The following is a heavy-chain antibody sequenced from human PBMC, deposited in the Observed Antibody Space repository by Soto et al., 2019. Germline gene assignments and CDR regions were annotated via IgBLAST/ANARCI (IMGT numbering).Heavy chain of an antibody. CDR1: GFTFISYA. CDR3: ARRGSGSDYDY. CDR2: ISGSGGST. D-gene: IGHD1-26*01. Sequence: EVQLLESGGGLVQPGGSLRLSCAASGFTFISYAMRCVRQAPVKGLEWVSAISGSGGSTYYADSVKGRFTISRDNSKNTLYLHMNSLRAEDTAVYYCARRGSGSDYDYWGQGTLVTVSS. V-gene: IGHV3-23*01. J-gene: IGHJ4*02.